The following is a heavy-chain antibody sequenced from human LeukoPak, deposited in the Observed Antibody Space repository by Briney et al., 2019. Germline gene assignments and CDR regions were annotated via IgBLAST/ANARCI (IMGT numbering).Heavy chain of an antibody. Sequence: GRSLRLSCAASGFTFSSYAMHWVRQAPGKGLEWVAVISYDGSNKYYADSVKGRFTISRDNSKNTLYLQMNSLRAEDTAVYYCARTQLVTAIYLFDYWGQGTLVTVSS. CDR1: GFTFSSYA. V-gene: IGHV3-30*04. J-gene: IGHJ4*02. CDR3: ARTQLVTAIYLFDY. CDR2: ISYDGSNK. D-gene: IGHD2-21*02.